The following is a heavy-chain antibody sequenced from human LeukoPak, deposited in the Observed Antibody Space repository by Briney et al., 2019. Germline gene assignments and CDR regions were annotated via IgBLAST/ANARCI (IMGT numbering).Heavy chain of an antibody. CDR2: ISGSGSNT. D-gene: IGHD6-13*01. J-gene: IGHJ5*02. V-gene: IGHV3-23*01. CDR1: GFTFSSYA. CDR3: ARLLGSSARWNWFDP. Sequence: GGSLRLSCATSGFTFSSYAMNWVRQAPGKGLEWVSGISGSGSNTYYADSVKGRFTISRDNSKNTLYLQMGSLRAEDMAVYYCARLLGSSARWNWFDPWGQGTLVTVSS.